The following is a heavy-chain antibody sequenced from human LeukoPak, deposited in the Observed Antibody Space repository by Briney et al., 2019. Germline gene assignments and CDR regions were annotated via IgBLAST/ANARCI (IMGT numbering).Heavy chain of an antibody. V-gene: IGHV1-69*13. Sequence: SVKVSCKASGGTFSSYAISWVRQAPGQGLEWMGGIIPIFGTANYAQKFQGRVTITADESTSTAYMELSSLRSEDTAVYYCARDRPYCTNGVCYLIGWFDPWGQGTLVTVSS. J-gene: IGHJ5*02. CDR1: GGTFSSYA. CDR3: ARDRPYCTNGVCYLIGWFDP. D-gene: IGHD2-8*01. CDR2: IIPIFGTA.